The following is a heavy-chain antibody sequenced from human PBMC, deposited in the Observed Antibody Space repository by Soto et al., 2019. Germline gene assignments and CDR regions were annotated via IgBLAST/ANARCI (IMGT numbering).Heavy chain of an antibody. Sequence: QVQLPESVPGLVTPSGTLSLTCAVSGGSLRRSSWWSWVRQPPGKALAWLGEISYSGSTKYNPSLNSRVPISADQSKNDFSLRLSSVTAADTAVYYCVHHGGDPYYHDFWGQGMLVTVSS. D-gene: IGHD4-17*01. CDR1: GGSLRRSSW. J-gene: IGHJ4*02. CDR2: ISYSGST. CDR3: VHHGGDPYYHDF. V-gene: IGHV4-4*02.